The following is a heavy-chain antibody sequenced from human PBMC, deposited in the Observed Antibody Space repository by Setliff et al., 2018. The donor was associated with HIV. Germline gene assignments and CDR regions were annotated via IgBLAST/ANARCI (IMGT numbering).Heavy chain of an antibody. CDR2: IYTSGST. V-gene: IGHV4-4*09. J-gene: IGHJ6*02. CDR3: ARDRYYYDSSGYYEGEYYYYGMDV. D-gene: IGHD3-22*01. CDR1: GGSISTYY. Sequence: SETLSLTCTVSGGSISTYYWTWIRQPPGKGLEWIGYIYTSGSTSYNPSLKSRVTLSVDTSKHQFSLKLSSVTAAATAVYYCARDRYYYDSSGYYEGEYYYYGMDVWGQGTTVTVS.